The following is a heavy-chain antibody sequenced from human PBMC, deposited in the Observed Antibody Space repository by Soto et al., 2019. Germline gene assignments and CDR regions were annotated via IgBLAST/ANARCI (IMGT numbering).Heavy chain of an antibody. CDR1: GFSLSSTRVA. V-gene: IGHV2-5*02. CDR2: IYWDDDK. D-gene: IGHD6-19*01. J-gene: IGHJ4*02. CDR3: SHSVVAGLGYYFDY. Sequence: QITLKESGPTLVKPTQTLTLTCTFSGFSLSSTRVAVGWIRQPPGKALEWLALIYWDDDKRYSPFLKSRLTITKDTSKNRVVLTMTNMDPVDTATYYCSHSVVAGLGYYFDYWGQGTLVTVSS.